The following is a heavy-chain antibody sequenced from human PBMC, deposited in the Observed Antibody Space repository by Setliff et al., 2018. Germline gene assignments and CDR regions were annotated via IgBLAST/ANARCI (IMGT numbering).Heavy chain of an antibody. CDR2: ISTDDGDT. J-gene: IGHJ3*01. Sequence: ASVKVSCKASGYTFTTRGISWVRQAPGQGLEWMGWISTDDGDTNFAQKFQGRVTLTTDTSTGTAYMELRSLTFDDTAVYYCARDWFCSGGDCSDGFDFWGQGTMVTVSS. CDR3: ARDWFCSGGDCSDGFDF. CDR1: GYTFTTRG. D-gene: IGHD2-21*02. V-gene: IGHV1-18*01.